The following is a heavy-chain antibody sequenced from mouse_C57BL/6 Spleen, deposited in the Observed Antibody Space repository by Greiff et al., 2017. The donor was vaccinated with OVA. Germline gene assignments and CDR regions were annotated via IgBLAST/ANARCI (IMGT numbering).Heavy chain of an antibody. Sequence: EVMLVESGEGLVKPGGSLKLSCAASGFTFSSYAMSWVRQTPEKRLEWVAYISSGGDYIYYADTVKGRFTISRDNARNTLYLQMSSLKSEDTAMYYCTREGVRSPGFAYWGQGTLVTVSA. CDR3: TREGVRSPGFAY. J-gene: IGHJ3*01. CDR2: ISSGGDYI. D-gene: IGHD1-1*01. CDR1: GFTFSSYA. V-gene: IGHV5-9-1*02.